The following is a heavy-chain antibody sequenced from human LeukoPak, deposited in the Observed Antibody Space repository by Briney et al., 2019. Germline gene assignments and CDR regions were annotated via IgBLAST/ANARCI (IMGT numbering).Heavy chain of an antibody. CDR2: FDPEDGET. Sequence: ASVKVSCKVSGYTLTELSMHWVRQAPGKGLEWMGGFDPEDGETIYAQKFQGRVTMTEDTSTDTAYMELSSLRSEDTAVYYCASQQGVRITMVRGVIGDAFDIWGQGTMVTVSS. CDR3: ASQQGVRITMVRGVIGDAFDI. D-gene: IGHD3-10*01. CDR1: GYTLTELS. J-gene: IGHJ3*02. V-gene: IGHV1-24*01.